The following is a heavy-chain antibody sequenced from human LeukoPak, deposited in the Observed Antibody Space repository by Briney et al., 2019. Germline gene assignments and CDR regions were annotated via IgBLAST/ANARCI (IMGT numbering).Heavy chain of an antibody. CDR2: INPSGGST. V-gene: IGHV1-46*01. J-gene: IGHJ4*02. D-gene: IGHD3-10*01. CDR1: GYPFTAYY. CDR3: ARGRGVRGVKSFDY. Sequence: ASVKVSCKAFGYPFTAYYMYWVRQAPGQGPEWMGIINPSGGSTSYAQKFQGRVTMTRNTSISTAYMELSSLRSEDTAVYYCARGRGVRGVKSFDYWGQGTLVTVSS.